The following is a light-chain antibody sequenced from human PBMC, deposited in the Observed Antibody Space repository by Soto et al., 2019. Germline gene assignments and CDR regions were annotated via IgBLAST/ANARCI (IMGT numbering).Light chain of an antibody. J-gene: IGKJ4*01. V-gene: IGKV4-1*01. CDR3: QQFYNTPLT. Sequence: DIVVTQSPDSLAVSLGERATINCKSSQSVLYSSNNKNYLAWYQQKPGQPPKLLIYWASTRESGVPDRFSGSGSGTDFILTISSLQAEDVADYYCQQFYNTPLTFGGGTKVEIK. CDR1: QSVLYSSNNKNY. CDR2: WAS.